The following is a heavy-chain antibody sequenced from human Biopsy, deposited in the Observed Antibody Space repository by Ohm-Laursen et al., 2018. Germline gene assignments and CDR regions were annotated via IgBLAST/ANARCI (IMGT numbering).Heavy chain of an antibody. CDR2: INPNSGNA. D-gene: IGHD3-9*01. CDR1: GYTFAGYY. Sequence: GASVKVSCKVSGYTFAGYYLHWVRQAPGHGLEWTGWINPNSGNANYAQSFQGRLTVTRDTSISTAYMELTSLTFDDTAIYYCARVPAYPSIDGYYGLDLWGQGTTVIVSS. V-gene: IGHV1-2*02. CDR3: ARVPAYPSIDGYYGLDL. J-gene: IGHJ6*02.